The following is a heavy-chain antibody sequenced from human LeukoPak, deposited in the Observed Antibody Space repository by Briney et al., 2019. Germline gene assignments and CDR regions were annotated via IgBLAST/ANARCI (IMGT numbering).Heavy chain of an antibody. D-gene: IGHD3-22*01. Sequence: PGGSLRLSCAASGFTFSSYSMNWVRPAPGKGLEWVSSISSSISYIYYADSVKGRFTISRDNAKNSLYLQMNSLRAEDTAVYYCARDPKTYYYDSSGEAYFDYWGQGTLVTVSS. V-gene: IGHV3-21*01. J-gene: IGHJ4*02. CDR3: ARDPKTYYYDSSGEAYFDY. CDR2: ISSSISYI. CDR1: GFTFSSYS.